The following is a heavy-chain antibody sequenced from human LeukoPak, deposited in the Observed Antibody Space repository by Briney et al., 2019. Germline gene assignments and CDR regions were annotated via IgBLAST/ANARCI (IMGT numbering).Heavy chain of an antibody. CDR1: GGSISSYY. V-gene: IGHV4-59*01. D-gene: IGHD3-22*01. J-gene: IGHJ4*02. CDR2: IYYSGST. CDR3: ARHYYDSSGYYYHFDY. Sequence: SETLSLTCTVSGGSISSYYWSWIRQPPGKGLEWIGYIYYSGSTNYNPSLKSRVTISVDTSKNQFSLKLSSVAAADTAVYYCARHYYDSSGYYYHFDYWGQGTLVTVSS.